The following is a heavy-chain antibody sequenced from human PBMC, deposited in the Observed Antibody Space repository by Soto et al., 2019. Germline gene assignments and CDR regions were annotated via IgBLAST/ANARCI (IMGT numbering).Heavy chain of an antibody. D-gene: IGHD3-3*01. CDR1: GGSFSGYY. CDR3: ARVPTYYDFWSGPDYGMDV. J-gene: IGHJ6*02. CDR2: IYYSGST. Sequence: SETLSLTCAVYGGSFSGYYWSWIRQHPGKGLEWIGYIYYSGSTYYNPSLKSRVTISVDTSKNQFSLKLSSVTAADTAVYYCARVPTYYDFWSGPDYGMDVWGQGTTVTVSS. V-gene: IGHV4-31*11.